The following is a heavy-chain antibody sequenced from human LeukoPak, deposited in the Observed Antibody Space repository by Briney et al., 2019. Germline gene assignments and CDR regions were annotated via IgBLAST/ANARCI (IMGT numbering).Heavy chain of an antibody. D-gene: IGHD6-19*01. V-gene: IGHV4-4*07. CDR2: IYTSGST. CDR1: GGSISSYY. CDR3: AREAPGVPSRLVLDY. J-gene: IGHJ4*02. Sequence: SETLSLTCTVSGGSISSYYWSWIRQPAGKGLEWIGRIYTSGSTNYNPSLKSRVTMSVDTSKNQFSLKLSSVTAADTAVYYCAREAPGVPSRLVLDYWGQGTLVTVSS.